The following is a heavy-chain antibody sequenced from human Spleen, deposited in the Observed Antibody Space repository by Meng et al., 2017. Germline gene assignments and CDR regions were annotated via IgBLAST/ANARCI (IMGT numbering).Heavy chain of an antibody. CDR3: GRAMKANVGATRGAFDI. V-gene: IGHV3-15*01. CDR1: GFTFSNAY. Sequence: GESLKISCEGSGFTFSNAYMTWVRQVPGKRLEWVGRIKSKPDGETIDYAAPVKGRFTISRDDSKNTLYLQMNSLRPDDTAVFYCGRAMKANVGATRGAFDIWGQGTMVTVSS. J-gene: IGHJ3*02. CDR2: IKSKPDGETI. D-gene: IGHD1-26*01.